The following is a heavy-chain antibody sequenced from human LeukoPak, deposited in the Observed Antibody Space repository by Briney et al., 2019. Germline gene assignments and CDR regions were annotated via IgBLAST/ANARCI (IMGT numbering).Heavy chain of an antibody. Sequence: PSETLSLTCAVSGASISSGSYSWSWIRQPPGKGLEWIGYIYHSGSTYYNPSLKSRVTISVDRSKNQFSLKLSSVTAADTAVYYCARVYGSSSSGIFDYWGQGTLVTVSS. CDR1: GASISSGSYS. V-gene: IGHV4-30-2*01. CDR2: IYHSGST. CDR3: ARVYGSSSSGIFDY. D-gene: IGHD6-6*01. J-gene: IGHJ4*02.